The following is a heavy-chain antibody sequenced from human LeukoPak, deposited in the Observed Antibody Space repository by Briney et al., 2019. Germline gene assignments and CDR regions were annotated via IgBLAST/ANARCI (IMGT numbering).Heavy chain of an antibody. J-gene: IGHJ4*02. V-gene: IGHV1-18*01. CDR1: GYTFTSYG. D-gene: IGHD5-24*01. CDR2: ISAYNGNT. CDR3: ARDRPVETATSDFDY. Sequence: ASVKVSCKASGYTFTSYGISWVRQAPGQGLEWMGWISAYNGNTNYAQKLQGRVTMTTDTSTSTAYMELRSLRSDDTAVYYCARDRPVETATSDFDYWGQGTLVTVSS.